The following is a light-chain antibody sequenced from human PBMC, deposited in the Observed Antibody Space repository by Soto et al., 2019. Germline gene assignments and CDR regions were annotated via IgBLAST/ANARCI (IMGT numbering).Light chain of an antibody. CDR3: QQYKSWPPLT. CDR1: QSVSSN. Sequence: EIVMTQSPDILSVSPGARATLSCRASQSVSSNLAWYQQKPGQPPRLLIYGASTRATGIPDRFSGSGSGTEFTLTISRLQSDDFALYFCQQYKSWPPLTFGGGTKVEIK. J-gene: IGKJ4*01. V-gene: IGKV3-15*01. CDR2: GAS.